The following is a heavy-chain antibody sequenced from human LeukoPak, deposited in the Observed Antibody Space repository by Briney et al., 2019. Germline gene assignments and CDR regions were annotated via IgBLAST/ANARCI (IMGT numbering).Heavy chain of an antibody. D-gene: IGHD3-10*01. CDR3: AKDLANDTMIRGVIPY. J-gene: IGHJ4*02. Sequence: GGCLRLSCAASGFTVSSNYMSWVRQAPGKGLEWVSVIYSGGSTYYADSVKGRFTISRDNSKNTLYLQMNSLRVEDMAVYYCAKDLANDTMIRGVIPYWGQGTLVTVSS. CDR2: IYSGGST. V-gene: IGHV3-53*01. CDR1: GFTVSSNY.